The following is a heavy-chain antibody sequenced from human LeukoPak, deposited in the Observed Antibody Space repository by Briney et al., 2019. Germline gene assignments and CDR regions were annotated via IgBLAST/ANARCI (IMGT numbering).Heavy chain of an antibody. CDR2: IVVGSGNT. J-gene: IGHJ4*02. CDR3: AANLKGYCTNGVCGFDY. CDR1: GFTFTSSA. Sequence: SVKVSCKASGFTFTSSAMQWVRQARGQRLESIGWIVVGSGNTNYAQKFQERVTITRDMSTSTAYMELSSLRSEDTAVYYCAANLKGYCTNGVCGFDYWGQGTLVTVSS. V-gene: IGHV1-58*02. D-gene: IGHD2-8*01.